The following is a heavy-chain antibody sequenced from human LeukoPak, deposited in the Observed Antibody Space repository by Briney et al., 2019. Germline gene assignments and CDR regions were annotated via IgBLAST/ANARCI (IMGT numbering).Heavy chain of an antibody. CDR3: AREGGDSSGYYAGRNWFDP. CDR1: GGSISSGDYY. Sequence: PSETLSLTCTVSGGSISSGDYYLSWIRQPPGKGLEWIGYIYYSGSTYYNPSLKSRVTISVDTSKSQFSLKLSSVTAADTAVYYCAREGGDSSGYYAGRNWFDPWGQGTLVTVSS. D-gene: IGHD3-22*01. J-gene: IGHJ5*02. V-gene: IGHV4-30-4*08. CDR2: IYYSGST.